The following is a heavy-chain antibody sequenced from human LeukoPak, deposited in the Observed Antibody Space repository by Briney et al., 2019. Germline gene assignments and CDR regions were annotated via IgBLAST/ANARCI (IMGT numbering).Heavy chain of an antibody. V-gene: IGHV4-34*01. CDR3: GRAPSS. J-gene: IGHJ5*02. D-gene: IGHD2-15*01. Sequence: SETLSLTCAVYGGLFTDHYWGWIRQPPGKGLEWIGSHYYNGNTYYNPSLKSRVTISVDTSKSQFSLTLTSVTAADTAVYFCGRAPSSWGQGILVTVSS. CDR1: GGLFTDHY. CDR2: HYYNGNT.